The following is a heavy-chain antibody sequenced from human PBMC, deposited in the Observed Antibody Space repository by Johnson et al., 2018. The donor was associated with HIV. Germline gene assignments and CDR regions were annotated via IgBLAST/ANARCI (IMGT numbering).Heavy chain of an antibody. CDR1: GLTVSHNY. Sequence: EVQLVESGGGLVQPGGSLRLSCAASGLTVSHNYMSWVRQAPGKGLEWVAFIRYDGSNKYYVASVKGRFTISRDNAKNSLYLQMNSLRTEDTAVYYCARGPLAYYGSGLWAFDVWGQGTMVTLSS. V-gene: IGHV3-7*01. D-gene: IGHD3-10*01. J-gene: IGHJ3*01. CDR3: ARGPLAYYGSGLWAFDV. CDR2: IRYDGSNK.